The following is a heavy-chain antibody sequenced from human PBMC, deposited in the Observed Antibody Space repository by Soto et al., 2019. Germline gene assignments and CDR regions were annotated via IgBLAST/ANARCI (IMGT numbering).Heavy chain of an antibody. CDR3: ASGEDYGDYSDYFDY. CDR2: IYYSGST. CDR1: GGSVSSGSYY. J-gene: IGHJ4*02. V-gene: IGHV4-61*01. Sequence: QVQLQESGPGLVKPSETLSLTCTVSGGSVSSGSYYWSWIRQPPGKGLEWIGYIYYSGSTNYNPSLKSRVTISVDTSKNQFSLKLSSVTAADTAVYYCASGEDYGDYSDYFDYWGQGTLVTVSS. D-gene: IGHD4-17*01.